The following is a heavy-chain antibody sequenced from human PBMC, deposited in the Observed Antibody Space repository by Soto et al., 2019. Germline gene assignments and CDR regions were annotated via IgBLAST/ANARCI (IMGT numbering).Heavy chain of an antibody. CDR1: GCSISSYY. Sequence: SETLSLTCTVSGCSISSYYWSWIRQPPGKGLEWIGYIYYSGSTNYNPSLKSRVTISVDTSKNQFSLKLSSVTAADTAVYYCARETYYYDSSGYYYLGDFDPWGQGTLVTVSS. J-gene: IGHJ5*02. CDR2: IYYSGST. D-gene: IGHD3-22*01. CDR3: ARETYYYDSSGYYYLGDFDP. V-gene: IGHV4-59*01.